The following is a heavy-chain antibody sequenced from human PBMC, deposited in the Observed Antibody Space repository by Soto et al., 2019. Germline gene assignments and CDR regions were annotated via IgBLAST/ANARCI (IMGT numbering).Heavy chain of an antibody. V-gene: IGHV4-34*01. CDR3: ARGGVDTAMVTLFSYGMDV. D-gene: IGHD5-18*01. CDR1: GGSFSGYY. CDR2: INHSGST. Sequence: TSETLSLTCAVYGGSFSGYYWSWIRQPPGKGLEWIGEINHSGSTNYNPSLKSRVTISVDTSKNQFSLKLSSVTAADTAVYYCARGGVDTAMVTLFSYGMDVWGQGTTVTVSS. J-gene: IGHJ6*02.